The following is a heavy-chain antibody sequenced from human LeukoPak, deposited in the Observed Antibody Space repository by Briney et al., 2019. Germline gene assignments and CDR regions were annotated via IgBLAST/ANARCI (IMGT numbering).Heavy chain of an antibody. D-gene: IGHD7-27*01. CDR1: GFTFDDYA. J-gene: IGHJ4*02. CDR3: ASGGKQTNWGNY. V-gene: IGHV3-9*01. Sequence: DPGRSLRLSCAASGFTFDDYAMHWVRQAPGKGLEWVSGISWNSGSIGYADSVKGRFTISRDNAKNSLYLQMNNLRADDTAVYYCASGGKQTNWGNYWGQGTLVTVSS. CDR2: ISWNSGSI.